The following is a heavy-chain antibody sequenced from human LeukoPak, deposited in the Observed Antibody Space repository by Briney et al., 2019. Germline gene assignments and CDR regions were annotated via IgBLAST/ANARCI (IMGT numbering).Heavy chain of an antibody. D-gene: IGHD3-22*01. CDR2: ISIGGDTI. CDR1: GFTFSSYP. J-gene: IGHJ4*02. V-gene: IGHV3-48*01. CDR3: ARAHLSSGRIGYRTLDH. Sequence: PGGSLRLSCEPSGFTFSSYPMNWVRQAPGRGLEWVSYISIGGDTIYYADSVKGRFTISRDNVKNSLYLHMNSLRAEDTAVYYCARAHLSSGRIGYRTLDHWGQGTLVTVSS.